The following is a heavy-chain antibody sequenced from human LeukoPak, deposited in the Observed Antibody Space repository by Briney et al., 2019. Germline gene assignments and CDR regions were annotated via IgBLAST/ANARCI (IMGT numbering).Heavy chain of an antibody. CDR3: ATKQWLAPPPDS. J-gene: IGHJ4*02. D-gene: IGHD6-19*01. CDR2: INTDGTVT. CDR1: GFTFSKYW. Sequence: GGSLRLSCAASGFTFSKYWMLWVRQAPGKGLESVSRINTDGTVTTYADSVKGRFTVSRDNADNTMFLQMNSVRDEDTAVYYCATKQWLAPPPDSWGQGTPVTISS. V-gene: IGHV3-74*01.